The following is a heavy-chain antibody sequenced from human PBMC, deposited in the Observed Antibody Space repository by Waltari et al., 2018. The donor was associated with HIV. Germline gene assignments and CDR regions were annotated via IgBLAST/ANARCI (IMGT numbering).Heavy chain of an antibody. Sequence: QVQLQESGPGLLRPSQTLSLTGAVSGVSINIGGYYWSWVRQHPRTGLGWIGHIYNNRMTYYNPSLQSRVNISLDTSQHQFSLRLNAVTAADNGVYYCARGRKGYLGIEDFDSWGQGTLVTVTS. CDR2: IYNNRMT. CDR3: ARGRKGYLGIEDFDS. D-gene: IGHD2-15*01. V-gene: IGHV4-31*11. CDR1: GVSINIGGYY. J-gene: IGHJ4*02.